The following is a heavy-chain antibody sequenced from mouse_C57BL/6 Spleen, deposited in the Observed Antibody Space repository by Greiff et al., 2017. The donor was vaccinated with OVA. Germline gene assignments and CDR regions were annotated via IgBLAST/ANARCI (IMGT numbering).Heavy chain of an antibody. CDR3: ARKPGDSYYVYAMDY. V-gene: IGHV1-59*01. J-gene: IGHJ4*01. CDR2: IDPSDSYT. CDR1: GYTFTSYW. Sequence: QVQLQQPGAELVRPGTSVKLSCKASGYTFTSYWMHWVKQRPGQGLEWIGVIDPSDSYTNYNQKFKGKATLTVDTSSSTAYMQLSSLTSEDSAVYYCARKPGDSYYVYAMDYWGQGTSVTVSS. D-gene: IGHD2-12*01.